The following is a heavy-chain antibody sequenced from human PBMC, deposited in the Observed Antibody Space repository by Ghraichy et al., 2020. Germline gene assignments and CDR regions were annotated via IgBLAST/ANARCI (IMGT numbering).Heavy chain of an antibody. V-gene: IGHV4-34*01. CDR3: ARVGYYGSGSYPTLDY. D-gene: IGHD3-10*01. CDR2: INHSGST. Sequence: SETLSLTCAVYGGSFSGYYWSWIRQPPGKGLEWIGEINHSGSTNYNPSLKSRVTISVDTSKNQFSLKLSSVTAADTAVYYCARVGYYGSGSYPTLDYWGQGTLVTVSS. CDR1: GGSFSGYY. J-gene: IGHJ4*02.